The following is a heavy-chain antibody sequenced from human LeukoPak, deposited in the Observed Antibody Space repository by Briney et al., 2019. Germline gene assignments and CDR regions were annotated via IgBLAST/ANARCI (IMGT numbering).Heavy chain of an antibody. J-gene: IGHJ4*02. CDR3: TRDFRYYYGSGSYYSDY. V-gene: IGHV3-49*04. CDR1: GFTFGDYA. CDR2: IRSKAYGGTT. D-gene: IGHD3-10*01. Sequence: PGGSLRLSCTASGFTFGDYAMSWVRQAPGKGLEWVGFIRSKAYGGTTEHAASVKGRFTISRDDSKSIAYLQMNSLKTEDTAVYYCTRDFRYYYGSGSYYSDYWGQGTLVTVSS.